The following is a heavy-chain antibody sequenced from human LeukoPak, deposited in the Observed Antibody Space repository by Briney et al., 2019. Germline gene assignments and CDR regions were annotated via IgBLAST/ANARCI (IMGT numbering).Heavy chain of an antibody. J-gene: IGHJ4*02. Sequence: ASVKVSCKASGYTFTSYGISWVRQAPGQGLEWMGWISAYNGNTNYAQKLQGRVTMTTDTSTSTAYMELRSLRSDDTAMYYCARGGPFDHCSSTSCYDYWGQGTLVTVSS. CDR3: ARGGPFDHCSSTSCYDY. CDR1: GYTFTSYG. D-gene: IGHD2-2*01. V-gene: IGHV1-18*01. CDR2: ISAYNGNT.